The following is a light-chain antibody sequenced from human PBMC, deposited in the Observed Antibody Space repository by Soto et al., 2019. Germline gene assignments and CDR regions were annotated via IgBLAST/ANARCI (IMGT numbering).Light chain of an antibody. CDR3: QQRSNWPWT. J-gene: IGKJ1*01. CDR2: DAS. V-gene: IGKV3-11*01. CDR1: QSVRSN. Sequence: EIVLTQSPATLSLSPGERATLSCRASQSVRSNLAWYQQKPGQAPRLLIYDASNRATGIPGRFSGSGSGTDFTLTISNLEREDFAVYYCQQRSNWPWTCGQGAKVEI.